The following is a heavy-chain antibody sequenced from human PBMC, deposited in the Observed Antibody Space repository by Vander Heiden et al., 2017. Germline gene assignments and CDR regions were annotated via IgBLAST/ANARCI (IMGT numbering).Heavy chain of an antibody. CDR1: GGSISIDS. Sequence: QIHLQEPGPGLVKPSETLPPTCPAAGGSISIDSWSWIGQPAGKGLEWIGRIQTSGSTNYNPSLKSRVTMSLDTSKNQFSLKLSSVTAADTAIYYCARVRGWDDTAIGGRNYYYYGIDVWGQGTTVTVSS. J-gene: IGHJ6*02. CDR3: ARVRGWDDTAIGGRNYYYYGIDV. D-gene: IGHD5-18*01. V-gene: IGHV4-4*07. CDR2: IQTSGST.